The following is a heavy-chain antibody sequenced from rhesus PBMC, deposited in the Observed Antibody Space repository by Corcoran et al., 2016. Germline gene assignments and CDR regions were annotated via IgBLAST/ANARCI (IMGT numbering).Heavy chain of an antibody. CDR1: GGSISSGFYY. CDR2: ITYRGST. Sequence: QVQLQESGPGLVKPSETLSLTCAVSGGSISSGFYYYSWIRQTPGKGLEWIGYITYRGSTSYNPSLKSQVTISKDTSKNPFSLKLSSVTAADTAVDYCARRGTLVVIGDFWGAGGLVNVSS. V-gene: IGHV4-122*02. D-gene: IGHD3-28*01. J-gene: IGHJ5-1*01. CDR3: ARRGTLVVIGDF.